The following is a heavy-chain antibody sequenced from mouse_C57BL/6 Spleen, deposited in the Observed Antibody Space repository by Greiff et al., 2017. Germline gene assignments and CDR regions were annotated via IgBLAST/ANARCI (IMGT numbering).Heavy chain of an antibody. J-gene: IGHJ2*01. V-gene: IGHV1-74*01. CDR2: IHPSDSDT. CDR3: ATDYDYDDGYFDY. D-gene: IGHD2-4*01. CDR1: GYTFTSYW. Sequence: QVQLQQPGAELVKPGASVKVSCKASGYTFTSYWMHWVKQRPGQGLEWIGRIHPSDSDTNYNQKFKGKATLTVDKSSSTAYMQLSSLTSEDSAVYYCATDYDYDDGYFDYWGQGTTLTVSS.